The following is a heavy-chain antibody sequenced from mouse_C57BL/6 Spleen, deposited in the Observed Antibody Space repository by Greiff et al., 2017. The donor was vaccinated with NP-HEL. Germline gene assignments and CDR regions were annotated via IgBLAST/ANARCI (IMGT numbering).Heavy chain of an antibody. Sequence: QVHVKQSGAELVKPGASVKLSCKASGYTFTSYWMHWVKQRPGRGLEWIGRIDPNSGGTKYNEKFKSKATLTVDKPSSTAYMQLSSLTSEDSAVYYCARITTVVATDWYFDVWGTGTTVTVSS. V-gene: IGHV1-72*01. CDR1: GYTFTSYW. D-gene: IGHD1-1*01. CDR3: ARITTVVATDWYFDV. CDR2: IDPNSGGT. J-gene: IGHJ1*03.